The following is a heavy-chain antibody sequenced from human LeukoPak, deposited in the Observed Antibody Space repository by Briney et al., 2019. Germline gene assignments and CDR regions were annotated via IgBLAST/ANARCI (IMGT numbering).Heavy chain of an antibody. CDR2: IYYSGST. Sequence: SETLSLTCTVSGGSISSYYWSWIRQPPGKGLEWIGYIYYSGSTNYNPSLKSRVTMSVDTSKNQFSLKLSSVTAADTAVYYCARDFSSFYYYDSSGYVGFDPWGQGTLVTVSS. V-gene: IGHV4-59*12. CDR3: ARDFSSFYYYDSSGYVGFDP. J-gene: IGHJ5*02. CDR1: GGSISSYY. D-gene: IGHD3-22*01.